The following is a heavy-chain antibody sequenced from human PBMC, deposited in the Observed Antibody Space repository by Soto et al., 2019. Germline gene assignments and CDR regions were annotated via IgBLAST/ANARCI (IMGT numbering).Heavy chain of an antibody. Sequence: ASVKVSCKASGGTFSSYAISWVRQAPGQGLEWMGGIIPIFGTGIYAQKFQGRVTITADKSTNTAYMELSSLRSEDTAVYFCARVGGTGGYTYGLDYWGQGTLVTVSS. CDR1: GGTFSSYA. CDR3: ARVGGTGGYTYGLDY. D-gene: IGHD5-18*01. V-gene: IGHV1-69*06. CDR2: IIPIFGTG. J-gene: IGHJ4*02.